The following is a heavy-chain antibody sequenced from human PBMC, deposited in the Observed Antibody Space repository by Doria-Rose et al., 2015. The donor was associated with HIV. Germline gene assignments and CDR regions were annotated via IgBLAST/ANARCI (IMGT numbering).Heavy chain of an antibody. Sequence: QVTLKESGPVLVKPTETLTLTCTVSGVSLSSPGMGVSWIRQPPGQALEWLANIFSDDERSYKTSLKSRLTISRVTSNSQLVLTMPDMDPVDTATYYCARIKSSRWYHKYYFDFWGQGTLVIVSA. CDR1: GVSLSSPGMG. J-gene: IGHJ4*02. D-gene: IGHD6-13*01. CDR3: ARIKSSRWYHKYYFDF. CDR2: IFSDDER. V-gene: IGHV2-26*01.